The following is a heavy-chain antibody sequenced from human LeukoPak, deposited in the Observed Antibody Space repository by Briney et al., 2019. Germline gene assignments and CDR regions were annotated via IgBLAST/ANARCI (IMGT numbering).Heavy chain of an antibody. Sequence: SETLSLTCTVSGGSISSSSYYWGWIRQPPGKGLEWIGYIYYSGSTNYNPSLKSRVTISVDTSKNQFSPKLSSVTAADTAVYYCARHLRYCSGGSCYSGYYYGMDVWGQGTTVTVSS. D-gene: IGHD2-15*01. CDR1: GGSISSSSYY. CDR3: ARHLRYCSGGSCYSGYYYGMDV. CDR2: IYYSGST. J-gene: IGHJ6*02. V-gene: IGHV4-61*05.